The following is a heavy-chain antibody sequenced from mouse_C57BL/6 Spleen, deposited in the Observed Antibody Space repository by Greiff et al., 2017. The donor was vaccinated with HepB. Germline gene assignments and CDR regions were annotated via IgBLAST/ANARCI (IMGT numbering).Heavy chain of an antibody. V-gene: IGHV1-80*01. D-gene: IGHD1-1*01. Sequence: VQLQQSGAELVKPGASVKISCKASGYAFSSYWMNWVKQRPGKGLEWIGQIYPGDGDTNYNGKFKGKATLTADKSSSTAYMQLSSLTSEDSAVYFCARGDYGSSYCFDYWGQGTTLTVSS. CDR1: GYAFSSYW. J-gene: IGHJ2*01. CDR2: IYPGDGDT. CDR3: ARGDYGSSYCFDY.